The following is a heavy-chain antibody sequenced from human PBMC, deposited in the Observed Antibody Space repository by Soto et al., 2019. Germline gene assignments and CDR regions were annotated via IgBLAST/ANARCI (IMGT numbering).Heavy chain of an antibody. CDR3: AKTRGAMIYAIAVYGMDV. Sequence: EVQLLESGGGLVQPGGSLRLSCAASGFTFSSFALNWVRQAPGKGLEWVSIISGSADSTFYADSVKGRFTIPRDKSKNMLYLQINSLRAEDTAVYYCAKTRGAMIYAIAVYGMDVWGQGTTVTVSS. V-gene: IGHV3-23*01. J-gene: IGHJ6*02. CDR1: GFTFSSFA. D-gene: IGHD2-8*01. CDR2: ISGSADST.